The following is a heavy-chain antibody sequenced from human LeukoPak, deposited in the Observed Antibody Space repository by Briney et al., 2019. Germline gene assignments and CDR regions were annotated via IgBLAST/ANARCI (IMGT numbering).Heavy chain of an antibody. CDR3: VRALRTTVTTFWFDP. Sequence: ASVKVSCKAAGYTFTSHDINWVRQAAGQGLEWMGWMNPNSDNKAYAQKFQGRVTMTRITSISTAYMELSSLRSEDTAVYYCVRALRTTVTTFWFDPWGQGTLVTVSS. CDR2: MNPNSDNK. CDR1: GYTFTSHD. D-gene: IGHD4-17*01. V-gene: IGHV1-8*01. J-gene: IGHJ5*02.